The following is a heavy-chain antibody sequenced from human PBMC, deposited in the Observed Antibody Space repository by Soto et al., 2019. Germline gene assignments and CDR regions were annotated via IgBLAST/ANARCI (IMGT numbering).Heavy chain of an antibody. CDR2: INHSGST. Sequence: QVHLQQWSAGLLKPSETLSLSCTVYGGSFSGYSWSWIRQPPGKGLEWIGEINHSGSTNYNPSLNSQVTISIDTSKNRFSLKLSSVTAADTAVYYCARGGLSRWLQDEAFFYYWGQGTRVTVSS. J-gene: IGHJ4*02. CDR1: GGSFSGYS. D-gene: IGHD5-12*01. V-gene: IGHV4-34*01. CDR3: ARGGLSRWLQDEAFFYY.